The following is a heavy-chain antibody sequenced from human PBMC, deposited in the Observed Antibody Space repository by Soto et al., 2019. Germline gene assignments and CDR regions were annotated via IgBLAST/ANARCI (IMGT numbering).Heavy chain of an antibody. J-gene: IGHJ6*02. Sequence: QVQLVQSGAEVKKPGASVKVSCKASGYTFTNSGISWVRQAPGQGLEWMGWISTDNGNTNYAQHLQGRVSMTTDTATSXAXMXXRSLRSDATAVYYGARDQGITTIGVYSMYTPGMDVWGQGTTVTVSS. D-gene: IGHD3-22*01. CDR3: ARDQGITTIGVYSMYTPGMDV. CDR2: ISTDNGNT. CDR1: GYTFTNSG. V-gene: IGHV1-18*01.